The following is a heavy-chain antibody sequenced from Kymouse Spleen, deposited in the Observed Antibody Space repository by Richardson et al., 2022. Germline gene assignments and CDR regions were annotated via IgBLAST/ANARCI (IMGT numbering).Heavy chain of an antibody. Sequence: QVQLVESGGGVVQPGRSLRLSCAASGFTFSSYGMHWVRQAPGKGLEWVAVIWYDGSNKYYADSVKGRFTISRDNSKNTLYLQMNSLRAEDTAVYYCARDRRAAAGPDAFDIWGQGTMVTVSS. D-gene: IGHD6-13*01. CDR3: ARDRRAAAGPDAFDI. CDR2: IWYDGSNK. CDR1: GFTFSSYG. J-gene: IGHJ3*02. V-gene: IGHV3-33*01.